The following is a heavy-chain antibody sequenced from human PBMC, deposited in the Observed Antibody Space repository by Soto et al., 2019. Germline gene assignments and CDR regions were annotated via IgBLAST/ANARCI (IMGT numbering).Heavy chain of an antibody. CDR1: GYTFTSYG. D-gene: IGHD3-9*01. V-gene: IGHV1-18*01. J-gene: IGHJ6*03. Sequence: ASVKVSCKASGYTFTSYGISWVRQAPGQGLEWMGWISAYNGNTNYAQKLQGRVTMTTDTSTNTAYMELRSLRSDDTAVYYCAREEGYYNMGTFHVYYMDVWSNGTTVTVSS. CDR2: ISAYNGNT. CDR3: AREEGYYNMGTFHVYYMDV.